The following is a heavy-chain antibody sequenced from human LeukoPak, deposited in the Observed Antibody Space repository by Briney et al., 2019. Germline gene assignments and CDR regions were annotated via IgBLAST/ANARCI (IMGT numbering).Heavy chain of an antibody. Sequence: ASVKVSCKASGYTFTSYAMNWVRQAPGQGLEWMGWINTNTGNPTYAQGFTGRFVFSLDTSVSTAYLQISSLKAEDTAVYYCARAGTTDHYYYYYYMDVWGKGTTVTVSS. CDR2: INTNTGNP. D-gene: IGHD1-7*01. CDR1: GYTFTSYA. CDR3: ARAGTTDHYYYYYYMDV. V-gene: IGHV7-4-1*02. J-gene: IGHJ6*03.